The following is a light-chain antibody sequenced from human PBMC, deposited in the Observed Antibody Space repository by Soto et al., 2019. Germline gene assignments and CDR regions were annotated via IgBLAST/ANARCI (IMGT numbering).Light chain of an antibody. V-gene: IGKV3-15*01. CDR1: QSVSSN. J-gene: IGKJ1*01. Sequence: VVLTQSPATLSLSPVERATLSCMASQSVSSNLAWYQQKPGQAPRLLIYGASTRATGIPARFSGSGSGTEFTLTISSLQSEDFAVYYCQQYNNWPRTFGQGTKVDIK. CDR3: QQYNNWPRT. CDR2: GAS.